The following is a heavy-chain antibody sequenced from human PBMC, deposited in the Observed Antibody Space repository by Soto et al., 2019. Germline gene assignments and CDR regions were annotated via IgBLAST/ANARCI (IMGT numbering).Heavy chain of an antibody. J-gene: IGHJ4*02. CDR1: GFTFSGYG. CDR2: ISNDASTK. D-gene: IGHD6-19*01. V-gene: IGHV3-30*18. CDR3: AKDRVSEHSSGWPQGH. Sequence: QVQLVESGGGVVQPGRSLRLYCAASGFTFSGYGMHWVRQAPGKGLDWVAAISNDASTKHYADSVKGRFTISRDNSKNTLDLQMNSLSAEDTAVYYCAKDRVSEHSSGWPQGHWGQGTLVTVSS.